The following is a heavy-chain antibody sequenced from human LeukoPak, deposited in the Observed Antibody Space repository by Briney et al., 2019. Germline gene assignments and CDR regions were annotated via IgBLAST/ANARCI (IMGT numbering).Heavy chain of an antibody. J-gene: IGHJ6*03. D-gene: IGHD6-13*01. V-gene: IGHV3-9*03. CDR1: GFMFDDYA. Sequence: PGRSLRLSCAASGFMFDDYAMHWVRQAPGKGLEWVSGISWNSGSIGYADSVKGRFTISRDNAKNSLYLQMNSLRAEDMALYYCAKGGSSSYYYYYMDVWGKGTTVTVSS. CDR2: ISWNSGSI. CDR3: AKGGSSSYYYYYMDV.